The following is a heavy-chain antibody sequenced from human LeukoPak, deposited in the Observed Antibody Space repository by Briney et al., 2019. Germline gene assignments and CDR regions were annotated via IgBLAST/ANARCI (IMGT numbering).Heavy chain of an antibody. J-gene: IGHJ4*02. Sequence: PLGVLRLSCAASGFTFSSYALSWVRQAPGKGVGWVSAISGSGGSTYYADSVKGRFTISRDNSKNTLYLQMNSLRAEDTAVYYCAKEGGDVLLWFGELLPRIYFDYWGQGTLVTVSS. CDR1: GFTFSSYA. CDR3: AKEGGDVLLWFGELLPRIYFDY. D-gene: IGHD3-10*01. CDR2: ISGSGGST. V-gene: IGHV3-23*01.